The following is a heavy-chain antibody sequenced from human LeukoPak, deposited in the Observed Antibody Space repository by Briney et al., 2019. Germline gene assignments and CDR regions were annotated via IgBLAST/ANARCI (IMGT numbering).Heavy chain of an antibody. D-gene: IGHD3-10*01. Sequence: PSETLSLTCTVSGGSISSGDYYWSWIRQPPGKGLEWIGYIYYSGSTYYNPSLKSRVTISVDTSKNQFSLKLSSVTAADTAVYYCASEAGTMVRGGLGEVDVWGQGTTVTVSS. CDR3: ASEAGTMVRGGLGEVDV. J-gene: IGHJ6*02. CDR2: IYYSGST. V-gene: IGHV4-30-4*01. CDR1: GGSISSGDYY.